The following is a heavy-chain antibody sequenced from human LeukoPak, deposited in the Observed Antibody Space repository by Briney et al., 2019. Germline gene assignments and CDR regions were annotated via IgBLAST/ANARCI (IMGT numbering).Heavy chain of an antibody. CDR3: ARGRYFDWYDY. V-gene: IGHV6-1*01. Sequence: SQTLSLTCAISGDSVFSDSAAWSWIRQSPSRGLEWLGRTYYRSRWHLDYAVSVESRITITPDTSKNQFSLQLNSVTPEDTAVYYCARGRYFDWYDYWGQGTLVTVSS. D-gene: IGHD3-9*01. CDR1: GDSVFSDSAA. CDR2: TYYRSRWHL. J-gene: IGHJ4*02.